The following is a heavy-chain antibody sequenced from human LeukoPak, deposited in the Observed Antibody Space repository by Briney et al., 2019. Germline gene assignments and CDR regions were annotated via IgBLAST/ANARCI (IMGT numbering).Heavy chain of an antibody. D-gene: IGHD6-13*01. J-gene: IGHJ3*02. CDR1: GGSISSYY. Sequence: NASETLSLTCTLSGGSISSYYWSWIRQPPGKGLEWIGYIYYSGSTNYNPSLKSRVTISVDTSKNQFSLKLSSVTAADTAVYYCASHSSSWYGRAFDIWGQGTMVTVSS. V-gene: IGHV4-59*01. CDR3: ASHSSSWYGRAFDI. CDR2: IYYSGST.